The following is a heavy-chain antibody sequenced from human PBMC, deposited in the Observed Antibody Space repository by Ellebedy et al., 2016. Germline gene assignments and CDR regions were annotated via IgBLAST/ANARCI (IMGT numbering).Heavy chain of an antibody. CDR2: IDYSGNT. Sequence: SETLSLTCTVSGASISSSGYYWGWIRQSPGKGLEWIGTIDYSGNTYYNPSLSSRLTISVDTSKTLFSLKLSSVTAADTAIYYCVRDRGSHVTDYWGQGTLVTVSS. CDR3: VRDRGSHVTDY. CDR1: GASISSSGYY. J-gene: IGHJ4*02. D-gene: IGHD2-15*01. V-gene: IGHV4-39*07.